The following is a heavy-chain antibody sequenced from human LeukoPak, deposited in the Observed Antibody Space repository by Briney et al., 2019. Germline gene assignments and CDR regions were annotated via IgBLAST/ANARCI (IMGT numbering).Heavy chain of an antibody. Sequence: PSETLSLTCAVYGGSFSGYYWSWIRQPPGKGLEWIGSIYYSGSTYYNPSLKSRVTISVDTSKNQFSLKLSSVTAADTAVYYCARRIRQDNWFDPWGQGTLVTVSS. CDR1: GGSFSGYY. V-gene: IGHV4-34*01. CDR2: IYYSGST. CDR3: ARRIRQDNWFDP. J-gene: IGHJ5*02.